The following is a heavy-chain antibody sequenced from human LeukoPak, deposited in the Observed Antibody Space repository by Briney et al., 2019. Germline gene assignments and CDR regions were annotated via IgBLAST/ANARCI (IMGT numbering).Heavy chain of an antibody. CDR3: ASGVQLWLDSFDY. V-gene: IGHV4-61*02. J-gene: IGHJ4*02. CDR2: IYTSGST. Sequence: SETLSLTCTVSGGSISSGSYYWSWIRQPAGKGLEWIGRIYTSGSTNYNPSLKSRVTISVDTSKNQFSLKLSSVTAADTAVYYCASGVQLWLDSFDYWGQGTLVTVSS. CDR1: GGSISSGSYY. D-gene: IGHD5-18*01.